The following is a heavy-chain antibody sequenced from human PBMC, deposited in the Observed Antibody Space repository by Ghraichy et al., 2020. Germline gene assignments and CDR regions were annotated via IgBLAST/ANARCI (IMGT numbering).Heavy chain of an antibody. CDR2: ISWNSGSI. V-gene: IGHV3-9*01. D-gene: IGHD6-13*01. Sequence: GGSLRLSCAASGFTFDDYAMHWVRQAPGKGLEWVSGISWNSGSIGYADSVKGRFTISRDNAKNSLYLQMNSLRAEDTALYYCAKDMFTGTHYYYYGMDVWGQGTTVTVSS. CDR3: AKDMFTGTHYYYYGMDV. J-gene: IGHJ6*02. CDR1: GFTFDDYA.